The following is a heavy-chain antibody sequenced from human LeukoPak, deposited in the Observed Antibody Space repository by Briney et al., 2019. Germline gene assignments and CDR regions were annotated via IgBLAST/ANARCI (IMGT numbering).Heavy chain of an antibody. D-gene: IGHD5-18*01. CDR1: GFTFSGYS. V-gene: IGHV3-21*01. CDR2: ISSSSSYI. J-gene: IGHJ6*03. Sequence: GGSLRLSRAASGFTFSGYSMNWVRQAPGKGLEWVSSISSSSSYIYYADSVKGRFTISRDNAKNSLYLQMNSLRAEDTAVYYCARVSTAMVQEQYYYYYYMDVWGKGTTVTVSS. CDR3: ARVSTAMVQEQYYYYYYMDV.